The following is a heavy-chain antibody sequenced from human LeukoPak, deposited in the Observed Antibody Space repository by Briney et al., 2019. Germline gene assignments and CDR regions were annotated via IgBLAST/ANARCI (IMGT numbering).Heavy chain of an antibody. CDR3: ARHDGSGWATLAYFDY. Sequence: SETLSLTCTVSGGSISSYYWGWIRQPPGKGLEWIGSIYYSGSTYYNPSLKSRVTISVDTSKNQFSLKLSSVTAADTAVYYCARHDGSGWATLAYFDYWGQGTLVTVSS. J-gene: IGHJ4*02. CDR1: GGSISSYY. CDR2: IYYSGST. V-gene: IGHV4-39*01. D-gene: IGHD6-19*01.